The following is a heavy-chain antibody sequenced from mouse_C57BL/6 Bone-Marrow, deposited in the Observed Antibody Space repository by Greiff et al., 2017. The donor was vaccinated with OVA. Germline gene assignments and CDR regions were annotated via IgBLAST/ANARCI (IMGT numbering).Heavy chain of an antibody. CDR1: GFTFTDYY. J-gene: IGHJ1*03. CDR2: IRNKANGYTT. V-gene: IGHV7-3*01. Sequence: EVKLVESGGGLVQPGGSLSLSCAASGFTFTDYYMSWVRQPPGKALEWLGFIRNKANGYTTEYSASVKGRFTISRDNSQSILYLQMNALRAEDSATYYCARYISYGSSYWYFDVWGTGTTVTVSS. CDR3: ARYISYGSSYWYFDV. D-gene: IGHD1-1*01.